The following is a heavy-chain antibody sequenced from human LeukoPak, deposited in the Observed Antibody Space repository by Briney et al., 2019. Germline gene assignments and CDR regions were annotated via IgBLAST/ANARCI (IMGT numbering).Heavy chain of an antibody. J-gene: IGHJ4*02. V-gene: IGHV3-30*18. CDR1: GFTFSSHA. CDR3: AKDGKVE. CDR2: ISYDGSNK. Sequence: GGSLRLSCAASGFTFSSHAMTWVRQAPGKGLEWVAVISYDGSNKYYADSVKGRFTISRDNSKNTLYLQMNSLRAEDTAVYYCAKDGKVEWGQGTLVTVSS. D-gene: IGHD1-1*01.